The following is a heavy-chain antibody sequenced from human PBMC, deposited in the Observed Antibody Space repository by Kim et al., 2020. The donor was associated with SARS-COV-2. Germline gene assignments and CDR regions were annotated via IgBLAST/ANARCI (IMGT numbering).Heavy chain of an antibody. CDR3: ACNVGSTPDYYFDY. D-gene: IGHD1-26*01. Sequence: ENPPRKSRVTISGDTSKNQFSLNMRSVTAADTAVYYCACNVGSTPDYYFDYWGRGALVTVSS. V-gene: IGHV4-39*07. J-gene: IGHJ4*02.